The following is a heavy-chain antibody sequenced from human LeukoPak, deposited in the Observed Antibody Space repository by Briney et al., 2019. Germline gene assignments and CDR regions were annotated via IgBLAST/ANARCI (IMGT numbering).Heavy chain of an antibody. CDR3: AAGVNVWFGELYRLDY. CDR1: GFTFSNYG. J-gene: IGHJ4*02. D-gene: IGHD3-10*01. CDR2: IWYDGSNK. Sequence: GGSLRLSCAASGFTFSNYGMHWVRQAPGKGLEWVAVIWYDGSNKYYADSVKGRFTISRDNSKNTLYLQMSSLRAEDTAVYYCAAGVNVWFGELYRLDYWGQGTLVTVSS. V-gene: IGHV3-33*01.